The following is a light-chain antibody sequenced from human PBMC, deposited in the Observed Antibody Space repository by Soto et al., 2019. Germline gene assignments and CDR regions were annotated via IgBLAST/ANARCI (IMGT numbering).Light chain of an antibody. V-gene: IGLV2-14*03. CDR2: DVN. Sequence: QSALTQPASVSGSPGQSITVSCTGTSSDLDYVSWYQQHPGKAPKLLIFDVNTRPSGVPDRFSGSKSVTSASLAIRGLQSEDEADYFCATWDGSLSAYVFGTGTKLTVL. CDR1: SSDLDY. J-gene: IGLJ1*01. CDR3: ATWDGSLSAYV.